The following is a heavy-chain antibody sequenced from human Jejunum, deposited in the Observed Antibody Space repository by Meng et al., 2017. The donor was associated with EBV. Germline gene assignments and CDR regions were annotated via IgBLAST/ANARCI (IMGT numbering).Heavy chain of an antibody. V-gene: IGHV3-21*02. CDR1: GFTFSSYS. J-gene: IGHJ4*02. D-gene: IGHD3-16*02. CDR3: VRDSSFNVH. CDR2: ISSGSSFI. Sequence: EVQLVVSGGGLVKPGGSLRLSCAASGFTFSSYSMNWVRQAPGKGLEWVSYISSGSSFIYYADSVKGRFTISRDDAKNSLSLQMNNLGADDTAVYYCVRDSSFNVHWGQGTLVTVSS.